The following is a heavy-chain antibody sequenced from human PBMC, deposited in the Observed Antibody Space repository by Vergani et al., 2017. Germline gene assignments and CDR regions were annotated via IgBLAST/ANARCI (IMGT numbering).Heavy chain of an antibody. V-gene: IGHV3-9*01. D-gene: IGHD3-22*01. J-gene: IGHJ4*02. CDR3: AKGRDYYDSSGDSGGYDFDY. Sequence: EVQLVESGGGLVQPGRSLRLSCAASGFTFDDYAMRWVRHAPGKGVVWVSGISWNSGSIGYADSVKGRFTISRDNAKIALYLQMNSLRADETALYYCAKGRDYYDSSGDSGGYDFDYWGQGTLVTVSS. CDR2: ISWNSGSI. CDR1: GFTFDDYA.